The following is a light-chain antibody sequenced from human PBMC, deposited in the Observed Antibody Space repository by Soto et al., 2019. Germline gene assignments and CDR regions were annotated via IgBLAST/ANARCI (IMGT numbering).Light chain of an antibody. CDR2: EAS. J-gene: IGKJ1*01. CDR3: HQTYSPPDT. Sequence: DMRMTQSPSSLCAAAGYRVSITWRESQSIDTHLNWYQQQPGKAPNALIYEASNLQSGVPSRFSGSGSGTDFTLTISGLQPDDSATYYCHQTYSPPDTFGQGTKVDIK. CDR1: QSIDTH. V-gene: IGKV1-39*01.